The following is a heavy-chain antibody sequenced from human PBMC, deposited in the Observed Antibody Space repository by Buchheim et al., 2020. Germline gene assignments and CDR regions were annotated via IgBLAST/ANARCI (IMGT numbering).Heavy chain of an antibody. D-gene: IGHD5-24*01. CDR2: IRYDGSNK. V-gene: IGHV3-30*02. CDR1: GFTFSSYG. J-gene: IGHJ4*02. Sequence: QVQLVESGGGVVQPGRSLRLSCAASGFTFSSYGMHWVRQAPGKGLEWVAFIRYDGSNKYYADSVKGRFTISRDNSKNTLYLKMNSLRAEDTAVYYCAKDDGYNLDYWGQGTL. CDR3: AKDDGYNLDY.